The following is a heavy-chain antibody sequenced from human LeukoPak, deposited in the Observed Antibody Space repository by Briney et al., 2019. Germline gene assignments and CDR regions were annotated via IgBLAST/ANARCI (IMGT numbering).Heavy chain of an antibody. J-gene: IGHJ4*02. CDR3: ARGRSGSYYADYFDY. V-gene: IGHV1-8*03. CDR1: GGTFSSYA. Sequence: ASVKVSCKASGGTFSSYAISWVRQATGQGLEWMGWMNPNSGNTGYAQKFQGRVTITRNTSISTAYMELSSLRSEDTAVYYCARGRSGSYYADYFDYWGQGTLVTVSS. D-gene: IGHD1-26*01. CDR2: MNPNSGNT.